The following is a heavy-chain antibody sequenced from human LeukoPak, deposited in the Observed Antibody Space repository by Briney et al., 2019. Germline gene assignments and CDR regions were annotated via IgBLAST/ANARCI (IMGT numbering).Heavy chain of an antibody. CDR1: GFTFSSYG. V-gene: IGHV3-23*01. CDR2: ISGSGGST. D-gene: IGHD1-26*01. CDR3: ARGRPVGASTVEDY. J-gene: IGHJ4*02. Sequence: PGGSLRLSCAASGFTFSSYGMSWVRQAPGKGLEWVSAISGSGGSTYYADSVKGRFTISRDNSKNTLYLQMNNLGAEDTAVYYCARGRPVGASTVEDYWGQGTLVTVSS.